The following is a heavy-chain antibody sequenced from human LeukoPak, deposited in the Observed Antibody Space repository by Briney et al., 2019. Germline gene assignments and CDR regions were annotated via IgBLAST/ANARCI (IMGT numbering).Heavy chain of an antibody. V-gene: IGHV4-39*01. CDR2: MYYSGST. CDR3: ARHHYYGSGSYL. Sequence: PSETLSLTCTVSGGSISSYYWGWIRQPPGKGLEWIGSMYYSGSTYYNPSLKSRVTISVDTSKNQFSLKLSSVTAADTAVYYCARHHYYGSGSYLWGQGTLVTVSS. D-gene: IGHD3-10*01. CDR1: GGSISSYY. J-gene: IGHJ4*02.